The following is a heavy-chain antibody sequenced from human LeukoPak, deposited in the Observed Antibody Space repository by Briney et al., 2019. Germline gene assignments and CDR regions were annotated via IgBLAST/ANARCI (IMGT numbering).Heavy chain of an antibody. CDR2: IYYSGST. CDR1: GGSISSYY. D-gene: IGHD3-10*01. J-gene: IGHJ4*02. Sequence: SETLSLTCTVSGGSISSYYWSWIRQPPGKGLEWIGYIYYSGSTNYNPSLKSRVTISIDTSKNGFSLKLTSVTPADTAVYYCAREANYYGSGSYFEGTFDYWGQGSLVTVSS. CDR3: AREANYYGSGSYFEGTFDY. V-gene: IGHV4-59*01.